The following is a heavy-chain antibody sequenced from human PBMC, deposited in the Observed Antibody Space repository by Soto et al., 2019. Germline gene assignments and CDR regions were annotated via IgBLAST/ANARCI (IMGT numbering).Heavy chain of an antibody. J-gene: IGHJ5*02. D-gene: IGHD1-26*01. CDR3: ARGATRGFDP. CDR1: GGSISSYY. CDR2: IHYSGKT. V-gene: IGHV4-59*01. Sequence: QVQLQESGPGLVKPSETLSLTCTVSGGSISSYYWSWIRQPPGKGLEWIGYIHYSGKTNYSPSLRGRVTISVDTSKNQSSLKLNSVTAADTAVYYCARGATRGFDPWGQGTLVTVSS.